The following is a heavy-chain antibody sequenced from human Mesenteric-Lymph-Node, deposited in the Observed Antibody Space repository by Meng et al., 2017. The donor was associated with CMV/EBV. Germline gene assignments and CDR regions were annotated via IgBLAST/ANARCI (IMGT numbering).Heavy chain of an antibody. V-gene: IGHV1-69*02. CDR3: ARGYCSSTSCYAYYYYGMDV. D-gene: IGHD2-2*01. CDR1: GGTFSSYT. Sequence: SVKVSCKASGGTFSSYTISWVRQAPGQGLEWMGRIIPILGIANYAQKFQGRVTITADKSTSTAYMELSRLRSDDTAVYYCARGYCSSTSCYAYYYYGMDVWGQGTTVTVSS. CDR2: IIPILGIA. J-gene: IGHJ6*02.